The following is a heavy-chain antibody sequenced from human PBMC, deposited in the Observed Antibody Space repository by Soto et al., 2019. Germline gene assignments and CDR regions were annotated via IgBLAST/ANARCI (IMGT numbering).Heavy chain of an antibody. CDR2: IYHSGST. D-gene: IGHD2-15*01. CDR3: ARRGGGVVLAATTPFDY. Sequence: QVPLQESGPRLMRPSGTLSLTCTVSSGSITSANWWSWVRQPPGRGLEWIGEIYHSGSTNYNLSRKSRVTLSVDKSKNQFSLSLSSVTAADTAMYYCARRGGGVVLAATTPFDYWGQGTLVTVSS. J-gene: IGHJ4*02. V-gene: IGHV4-4*02. CDR1: SGSITSANW.